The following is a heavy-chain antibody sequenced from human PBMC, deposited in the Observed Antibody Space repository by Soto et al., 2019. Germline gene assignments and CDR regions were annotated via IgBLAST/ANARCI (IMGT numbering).Heavy chain of an antibody. CDR2: ISSDGGDK. V-gene: IGHV3-30*18. Sequence: QVQLVGSGGGVVQPGRSPRLSCAASGFTFSNFCMHWVRQAPGKGLEWVAAISSDGGDKYYSHSVKDRFTISRDNSKNTLFLQMNSLRVEDTAVYYCVKGSEVARQELDHWGQGILVTVSS. CDR3: VKGSEVARQELDH. CDR1: GFTFSNFC. D-gene: IGHD2-15*01. J-gene: IGHJ4*02.